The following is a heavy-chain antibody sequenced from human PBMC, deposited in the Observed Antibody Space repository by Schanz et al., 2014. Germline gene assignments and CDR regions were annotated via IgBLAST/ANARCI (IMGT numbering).Heavy chain of an antibody. J-gene: IGHJ4*02. D-gene: IGHD5-18*01. V-gene: IGHV3-64*04. CDR1: GFMFSSYG. CDR3: VRVSFADPRLYRGMDRDIDY. CDR2: ISHDGYST. Sequence: QVQLVESGGGVVQPGRSLRLSCAASGFMFSSYGMHWVRQAPGKGLEYVSAISHDGYSTYYADSVKGRFTISRDNSRNTLYLQMNSLRAEDTAVYYCVRVSFADPRLYRGMDRDIDYWGQGTLVTVSS.